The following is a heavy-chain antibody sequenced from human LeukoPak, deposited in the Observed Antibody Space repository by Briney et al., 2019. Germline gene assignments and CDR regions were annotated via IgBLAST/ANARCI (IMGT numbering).Heavy chain of an antibody. CDR3: ARETSLHIFGS. J-gene: IGHJ4*02. CDR2: VNYRGDG. Sequence: SETLSLTCDVYNASFGPYYWSWLRQSPGKGLEYIGEVNYRGDGNYNPSLNSRASISIDTSKKQFSLRLTSVTAADTAMYYCARETSLHIFGSWGQGTLVTVSS. D-gene: IGHD2-21*01. V-gene: IGHV4-34*01. CDR1: NASFGPYY.